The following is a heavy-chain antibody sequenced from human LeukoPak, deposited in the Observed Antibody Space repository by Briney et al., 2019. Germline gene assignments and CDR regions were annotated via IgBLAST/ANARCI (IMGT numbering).Heavy chain of an antibody. J-gene: IGHJ4*02. CDR1: GGTFSSYA. Sequence: ASVKVSCKASGGTFSSYAMSWVRQAPGQGLEWMGRIIPIFGTANYAQKFQGRVTITTDESTSTAYMELSSLRSEDTAVYYCARSSGPLGWPSGSYYDYWGQGTLVTVSS. V-gene: IGHV1-69*05. D-gene: IGHD1-26*01. CDR2: IIPIFGTA. CDR3: ARSSGPLGWPSGSYYDY.